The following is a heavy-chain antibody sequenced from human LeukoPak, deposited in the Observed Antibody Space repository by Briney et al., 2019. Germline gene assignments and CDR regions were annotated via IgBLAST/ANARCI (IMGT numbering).Heavy chain of an antibody. CDR2: IYYSGST. J-gene: IGHJ4*02. CDR3: ARRYCSSTSCYTVD. CDR1: GGSISSGDYY. Sequence: SETLSLTCTVSGGSISSGDYYWNWIRQSPGKGLEWIGYIYYSGSTYYNPSLKSRVTISVDTSKNQFSLKLSSVTAADTAVYYCARRYCSSTSCYTVDWGQGTLVTVSS. D-gene: IGHD2-2*02. V-gene: IGHV4-30-4*01.